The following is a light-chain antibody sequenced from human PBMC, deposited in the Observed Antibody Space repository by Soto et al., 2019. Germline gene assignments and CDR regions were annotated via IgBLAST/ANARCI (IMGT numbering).Light chain of an antibody. CDR1: QDIRNY. CDR3: LQYANLPLT. J-gene: IGKJ4*01. Sequence: DIQMPQSPSSLSASVGDRITITFQASQDIRNYLNWFQQKPGKAPQLLIFDASNLEPGVPSSFSGSGSGTEFTLTISSLQPEDFATYYCLQYANLPLTFGGGTKVDIK. V-gene: IGKV1-33*01. CDR2: DAS.